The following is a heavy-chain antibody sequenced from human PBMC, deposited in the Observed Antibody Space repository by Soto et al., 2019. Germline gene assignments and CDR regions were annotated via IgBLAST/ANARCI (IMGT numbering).Heavy chain of an antibody. V-gene: IGHV4-59*01. CDR2: ISSHGIT. CDR1: GGSISNYD. D-gene: IGHD3-22*01. J-gene: IGHJ4*02. Sequence: SETLSLTCTVSGGSISNYDWSWIRQPPGQRLERIGDISSHGITNYNPSLKSRVSISVDTSKAQFSLRLSSVTAADTAVYFCAKSPGMYHYDSSGYYHYDYWGQGTLVTVSS. CDR3: AKSPGMYHYDSSGYYHYDY.